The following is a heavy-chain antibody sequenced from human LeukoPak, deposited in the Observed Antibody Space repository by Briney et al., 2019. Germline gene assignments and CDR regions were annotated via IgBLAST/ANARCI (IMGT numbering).Heavy chain of an antibody. J-gene: IGHJ4*02. CDR2: IKQDGSEK. D-gene: IGHD6-25*01. CDR1: GLTFSSYW. Sequence: GGSLRLSCAASGLTFSSYWMSWVRQAPGKGLEWVANIKQDGSEKYYVDSVKGRFTISRDNAKNSLYLQMNSLRAEDTAVYYCARDEGRKGGSYYFDYWGQGTLVTVSS. CDR3: ARDEGRKGGSYYFDY. V-gene: IGHV3-7*01.